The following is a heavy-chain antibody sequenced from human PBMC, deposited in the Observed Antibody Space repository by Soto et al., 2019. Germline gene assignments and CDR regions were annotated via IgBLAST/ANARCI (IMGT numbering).Heavy chain of an antibody. D-gene: IGHD1-26*01. J-gene: IGHJ4*02. CDR3: AKGVSFSPAFYFDS. Sequence: GGPLRHSCPASGVPFSGYSMPWARRAPGKGLEWVSGISGTGGSTFYAASVRGRFTVSRDNSKSTLYLQLDSLRAEDTAVYYCAKGVSFSPAFYFDSWGQGNLVTVSS. V-gene: IGHV3-23*01. CDR2: ISGTGGST. CDR1: GVPFSGYS.